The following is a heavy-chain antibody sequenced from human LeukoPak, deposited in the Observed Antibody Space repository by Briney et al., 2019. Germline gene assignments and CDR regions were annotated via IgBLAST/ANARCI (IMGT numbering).Heavy chain of an antibody. D-gene: IGHD6-13*01. CDR2: INHSGST. Sequence: PSETLSLTCAVYGGSFSGYYWSWIRQPPGKGLEWIGEINHSGSTNYNPPLKSRVTISVDTSKNQFSLKLSSVTAADTAVYYCARGNRGIAAAGTHYFDYWGQGTLVTVSS. CDR3: ARGNRGIAAAGTHYFDY. CDR1: GGSFSGYY. J-gene: IGHJ4*02. V-gene: IGHV4-34*01.